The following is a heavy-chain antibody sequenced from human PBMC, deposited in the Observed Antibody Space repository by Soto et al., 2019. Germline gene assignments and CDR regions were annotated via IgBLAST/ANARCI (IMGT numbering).Heavy chain of an antibody. CDR3: AKAVAGTNYYYGMDV. CDR2: ISDGGGGT. Sequence: PGGSLRLSCAASGFTFNNYAMNWVRQAPGKGLEWVSTISDGGGGTYYADSVRGRFSISRDNSKNTLYLQMSSLRADDTAVYFCAKAVAGTNYYYGMDVWGQGTTVTVSS. CDR1: GFTFNNYA. D-gene: IGHD2-15*01. J-gene: IGHJ6*02. V-gene: IGHV3-23*01.